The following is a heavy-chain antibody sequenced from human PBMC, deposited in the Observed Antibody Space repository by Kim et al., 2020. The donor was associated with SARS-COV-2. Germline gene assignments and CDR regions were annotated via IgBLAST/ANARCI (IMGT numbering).Heavy chain of an antibody. J-gene: IGHJ4*02. Sequence: ASVQVSCKASGYTFTTYGMNWVRQAPGQGLEWMGLINTNTWNPTFAQGFTGRFVFSLDTSVSTAYLQISSVKAEDTAVYYGARTFYDSSAYYYVDYWCQGTLVTVSS. CDR2: INTNTWNP. V-gene: IGHV7-4-1*02. CDR1: GYTFTTYG. D-gene: IGHD3-22*01. CDR3: ARTFYDSSAYYYVDY.